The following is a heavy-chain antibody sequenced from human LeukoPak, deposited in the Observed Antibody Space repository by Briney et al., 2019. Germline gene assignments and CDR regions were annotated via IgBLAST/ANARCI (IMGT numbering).Heavy chain of an antibody. CDR2: IIPILGIA. D-gene: IGHD3-16*02. V-gene: IGHV1-69*04. J-gene: IGHJ4*02. CDR1: GGTFSSYA. CDR3: ARGEAVWTFGGVIAMNY. Sequence: ASVKVSCKASGGTFSSYAISWVRQAPGQGLEWMGRIIPILGIANYAQKFQGRVTITADKSTSTAYMELSSLRSEDTAVYYCARGEAVWTFGGVIAMNYWGQGTLVTVSS.